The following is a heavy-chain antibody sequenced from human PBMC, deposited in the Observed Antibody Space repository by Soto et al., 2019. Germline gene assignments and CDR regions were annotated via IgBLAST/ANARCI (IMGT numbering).Heavy chain of an antibody. Sequence: SETLSLTCAVSVGSISSGGYSLSWIRQPPGKGLEWIGYIYHSWSTYYNPSPKSRVTISVDRSKNQFSLKLSSVTAADTAVYYCVREYLLTGFDTWGQGALATVYS. J-gene: IGHJ4*02. CDR3: VREYLLTGFDT. CDR1: VGSISSGGYS. CDR2: IYHSWST. D-gene: IGHD3-9*01. V-gene: IGHV4-30-2*01.